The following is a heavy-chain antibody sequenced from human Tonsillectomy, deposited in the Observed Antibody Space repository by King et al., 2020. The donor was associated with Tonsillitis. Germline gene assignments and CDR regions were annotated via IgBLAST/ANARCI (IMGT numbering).Heavy chain of an antibody. CDR1: GFTFSSYA. CDR3: ARDRIAANHWFDP. V-gene: IGHV3-30*01. CDR2: ISYDGSNK. D-gene: IGHD6-13*01. J-gene: IGHJ5*02. Sequence: VQLVESGGGVVQPGRSLRLSCAASGFTFSSYAMHWVRQAPGKGLEWVAVISYDGSNKYYADSVKGRFTISRDNSKNTLYLQMNSLRAEDTAVYYCARDRIAANHWFDPWGQGTLVTVSS.